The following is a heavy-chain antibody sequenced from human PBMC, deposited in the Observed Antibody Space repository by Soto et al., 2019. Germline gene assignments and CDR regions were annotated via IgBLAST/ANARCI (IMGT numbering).Heavy chain of an antibody. V-gene: IGHV3-23*01. CDR2: ISGSAGST. CDR1: GFAFSSYA. D-gene: IGHD1-26*01. J-gene: IGHJ4*03. CDR3: AKRSGQLLDFEY. Sequence: EGSLRLSCAASGFAFSSYAMSGGRKAPGKGLEWGSAISGSAGSTYYADSVKGRFTISRDNSKNTLYLRMNSLRAEDTAVYYLAKRSGQLLDFEYWDQGTMVRVSS.